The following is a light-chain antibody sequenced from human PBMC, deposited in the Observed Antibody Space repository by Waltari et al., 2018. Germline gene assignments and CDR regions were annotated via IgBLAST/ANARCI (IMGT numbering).Light chain of an antibody. Sequence: EIVMTQSPATLSLYPGERATLSCRASQSVSSSLAWYQQKPGQAPRLLIYGASSRATASPDRFSGSGSGTEFTLTISSLEPEDVAVYYCQQNSNWPQTFGQGTKVEIK. V-gene: IGKV3D-15*01. CDR3: QQNSNWPQT. CDR1: QSVSSS. J-gene: IGKJ1*01. CDR2: GAS.